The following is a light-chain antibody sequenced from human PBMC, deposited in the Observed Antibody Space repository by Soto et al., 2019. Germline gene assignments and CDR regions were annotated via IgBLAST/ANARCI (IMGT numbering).Light chain of an antibody. CDR1: QGINSH. V-gene: IGKV1-9*01. Sequence: DSQLPQSPSFLSASVVYIFKINFLSSQGINSHLAWYPQEPGKAPKLLIYAASTLQSGVPSRFSGSASGTEFTLTIRNLQPDDFATYYCQQYNSYFTETCGQGPTVAIK. J-gene: IGKJ1*01. CDR3: QQYNSYFTET. CDR2: AAS.